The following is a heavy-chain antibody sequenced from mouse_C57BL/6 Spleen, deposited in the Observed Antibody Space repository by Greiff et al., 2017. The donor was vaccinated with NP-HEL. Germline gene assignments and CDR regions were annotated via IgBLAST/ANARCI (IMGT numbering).Heavy chain of an antibody. Sequence: QVQLQQSGAELARPGASVKLSCKASGYTFTSYGISWVKQRTGQGLEWIGEIYPRSGNTYYNEKFKGKATLTADKSSSTAYMELRSLTSEDSAVYFCARRGVYYCNSPFDYWGQGTTLTVSS. CDR1: GYTFTSYG. V-gene: IGHV1-81*01. J-gene: IGHJ2*01. CDR2: IYPRSGNT. D-gene: IGHD2-1*01. CDR3: ARRGVYYCNSPFDY.